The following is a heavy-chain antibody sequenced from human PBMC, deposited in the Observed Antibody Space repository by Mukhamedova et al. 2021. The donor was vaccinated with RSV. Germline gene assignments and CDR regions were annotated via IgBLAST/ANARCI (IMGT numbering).Heavy chain of an antibody. CDR3: ARSTYSYDSSGYYDAFDY. V-gene: IGHV2-70*01. J-gene: IGHJ4*02. CDR2: IDWDDDK. D-gene: IGHD3-22*01. Sequence: EWLALIDWDDDKYYSTSLKTRLTISKDTSKNQVVLTMTNMDPVDTATYYCARSTYSYDSSGYYDAFDYWGQGTLVIVSS.